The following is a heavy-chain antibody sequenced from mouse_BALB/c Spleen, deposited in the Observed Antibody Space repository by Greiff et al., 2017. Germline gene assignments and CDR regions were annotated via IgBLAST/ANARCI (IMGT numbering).Heavy chain of an antibody. J-gene: IGHJ1*01. CDR1: GFTFSSYA. CDR2: ISSGGST. Sequence: EVKLVESGGGLVKPGGSLKLSCAASGFTFSSYAMSWVRQTPEKRLEWVASISSGGSTYYPDSVKGRFTISRDNARNILYLQMSSLRSEDTAMYYCARGGSYWYFDVWGAGTTVTVSS. CDR3: ARGGSYWYFDV. V-gene: IGHV5-6-5*01. D-gene: IGHD1-1*01.